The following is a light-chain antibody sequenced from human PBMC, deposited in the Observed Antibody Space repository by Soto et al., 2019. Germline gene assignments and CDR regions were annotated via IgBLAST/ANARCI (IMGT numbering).Light chain of an antibody. V-gene: IGKV1-5*03. Sequence: DIQMTQSPSTLSASVGDRVTITCRASESISRYLAWYQQKPGKAPKLLIYKASSLESGVPSRFTGSGSGTEFTLTISSLQPDDFATYYCQQYNSYSTFGQGTKVEIK. CDR3: QQYNSYST. CDR1: ESISRY. CDR2: KAS. J-gene: IGKJ1*01.